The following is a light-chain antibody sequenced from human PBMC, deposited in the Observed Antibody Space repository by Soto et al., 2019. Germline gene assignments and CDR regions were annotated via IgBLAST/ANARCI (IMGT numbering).Light chain of an antibody. CDR3: SSYAGSSNV. V-gene: IGLV2-8*01. CDR1: SSDVGGYNY. Sequence: QSALTQPPSAYGSPGQSVAISCTGTSSDVGGYNYVSWYQQHPGNAPKLMIYEVNKRPSGVPDRFSGSKSGNTASLTVSGLQAEDEADYYCSSYAGSSNVFGTGTKITVL. J-gene: IGLJ1*01. CDR2: EVN.